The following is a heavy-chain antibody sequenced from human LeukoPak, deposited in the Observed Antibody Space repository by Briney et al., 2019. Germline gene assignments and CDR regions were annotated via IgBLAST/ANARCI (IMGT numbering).Heavy chain of an antibody. CDR3: EQCILSEYYFDN. Sequence: SETLSLTCVASGCSISVYYWSWVRQPPGKGLEWIGYIYYSGSTNYNPSLKSRVTISVDTSKDQFSLKLSSVIHADTAVYYCEQCILSEYYFDNWGQGTLVTVSS. CDR2: IYYSGST. J-gene: IGHJ4*02. CDR1: GCSISVYY. D-gene: IGHD3-3*02. V-gene: IGHV4-59*01.